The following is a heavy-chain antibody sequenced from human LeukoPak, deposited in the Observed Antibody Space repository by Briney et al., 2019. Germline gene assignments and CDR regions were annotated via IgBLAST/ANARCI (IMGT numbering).Heavy chain of an antibody. J-gene: IGHJ4*02. CDR2: INPNSGGT. D-gene: IGHD3-22*01. Sequence: ASVKVSCKASGYTFTCYYMHWVRQAPGQGLEWMGWINPNSGGTNYAQKFQGRVTMTRDTSISTAYMELSRLRSDDTAVYYCARGLFTMIVVGGYWGQGTLVTVSS. V-gene: IGHV1-2*02. CDR1: GYTFTCYY. CDR3: ARGLFTMIVVGGY.